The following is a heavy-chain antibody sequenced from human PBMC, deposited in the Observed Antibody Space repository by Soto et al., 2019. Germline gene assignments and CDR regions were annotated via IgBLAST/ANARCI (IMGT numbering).Heavy chain of an antibody. V-gene: IGHV3-30*18. D-gene: IGHD3-10*01. CDR2: ISYDGSNK. CDR3: AKDYSRILWFGEPAN. CDR1: GFTFSSYG. J-gene: IGHJ4*02. Sequence: VQLVESGGGLIQPGGSLRLSCAASGFTFSSYGMHWVRQAPGKGLEWVAVISYDGSNKYYADSVKGRFTISRDNSKNTLYLQMNSLRAEDTAVYYCAKDYSRILWFGEPANWGQGTLVTVSS.